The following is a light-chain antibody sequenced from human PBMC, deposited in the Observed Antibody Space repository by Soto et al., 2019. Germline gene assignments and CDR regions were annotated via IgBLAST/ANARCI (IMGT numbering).Light chain of an antibody. CDR2: ANV. CDR1: SSNIGAGYD. J-gene: IGLJ3*02. V-gene: IGLV1-40*01. Sequence: QSVLTQPPSVSGAPGQRVTISCTGSSSNIGAGYDVHWYKXLPGTAPKLVIYANVDRPSGVPDRFSGSNPGTSASLAITGLQSEDEADYYCQSYDSSLSTWVXGGGTKVTVL. CDR3: QSYDSSLSTWV.